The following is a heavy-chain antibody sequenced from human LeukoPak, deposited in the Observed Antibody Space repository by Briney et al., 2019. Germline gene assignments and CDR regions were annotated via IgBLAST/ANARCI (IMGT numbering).Heavy chain of an antibody. V-gene: IGHV3-74*01. J-gene: IGHJ4*02. CDR3: AASYRSSWCDY. CDR2: VNIDGATT. CDR1: GFTFSSYW. D-gene: IGHD6-13*01. Sequence: GGSLRLSCAASGFTFSSYWMHWVRQAPGKGLVWVSRVNIDGATTNYADSVKGRFTISRDNAKNTLYLHMNSLRAEDTAVYYCAASYRSSWCDYWGQGTLVTVSS.